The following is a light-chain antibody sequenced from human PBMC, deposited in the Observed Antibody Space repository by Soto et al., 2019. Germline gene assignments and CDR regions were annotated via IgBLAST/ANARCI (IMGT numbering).Light chain of an antibody. J-gene: IGKJ1*01. CDR2: GAS. Sequence: EIVLTQSPGTLSLSPGERATLSCRASQSVSGSYLAWYQQRPGQAPRLLIYGASSRATGIPDRFSVSGSGTDFTLTITRLEPEDFAVYYCQQYGSSRWTFGRGTKVDIK. CDR1: QSVSGSY. CDR3: QQYGSSRWT. V-gene: IGKV3-20*01.